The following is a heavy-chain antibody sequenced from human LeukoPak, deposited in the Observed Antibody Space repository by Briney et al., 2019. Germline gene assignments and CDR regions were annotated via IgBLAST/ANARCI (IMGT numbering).Heavy chain of an antibody. J-gene: IGHJ4*02. CDR3: ARDGFSGYYSVLETEAPYYFDY. CDR2: IYYSGST. D-gene: IGHD3-22*01. CDR1: GGSINSRSYY. Sequence: SETLSLTCTVSGGSINSRSYYWGWIRQPPGKGLEWIGSIYYSGSTYYNPSLKSRVTISVDTSKNQFSLKLSSVTAADTAVYYCARDGFSGYYSVLETEAPYYFDYWGQGTLVTVSS. V-gene: IGHV4-39*07.